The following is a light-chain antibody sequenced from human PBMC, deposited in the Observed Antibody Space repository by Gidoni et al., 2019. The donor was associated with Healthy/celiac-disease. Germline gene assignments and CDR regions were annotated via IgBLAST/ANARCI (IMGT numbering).Light chain of an antibody. J-gene: IGKJ5*01. V-gene: IGKV2-28*01. CDR1: LSLLHSNGYHY. Sequence: DIVRTQSQLSMPVTPGEPVSISCRSSLSLLHSNGYHYLDWYLQKPVQSPQLLLYLGSHRASGVPDRFSGSVSGTDFTLKSSRVEAEDFGFYYCMQALQTPITFXQXTRLEIK. CDR3: MQALQTPIT. CDR2: LGS.